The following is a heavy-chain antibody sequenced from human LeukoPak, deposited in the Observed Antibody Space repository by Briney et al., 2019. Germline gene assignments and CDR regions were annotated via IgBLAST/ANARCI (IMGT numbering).Heavy chain of an antibody. J-gene: IGHJ6*03. D-gene: IGHD3-16*02. CDR3: ARVAHKTLDHYYYYMDV. V-gene: IGHV1-18*01. Sequence: HGASVKVSCKASGYTFTSYGISWVRQAPGQGLEWMGWISAYNGNTNYAQKFQGRVTITADESTSTAYMELSSLRSEDTAVYYCARVAHKTLDHYYYYMDVWGKGTTVTVSS. CDR2: ISAYNGNT. CDR1: GYTFTSYG.